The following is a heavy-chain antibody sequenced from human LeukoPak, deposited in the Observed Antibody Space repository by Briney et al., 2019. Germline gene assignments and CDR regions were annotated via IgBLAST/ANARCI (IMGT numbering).Heavy chain of an antibody. CDR2: ISGSGGST. CDR1: GFTFSSYG. CDR3: AKDSSTGDYYMDV. J-gene: IGHJ6*03. Sequence: GGSLRLSCAASGFTFSSYGMSWVRQAPGKGLEWVSAISGSGGSTYYADSVKGRFTISRDNSKNSLYLQMNSLRTEDTALYYCAKDSSTGDYYMDVWGKGTTVTVSS. V-gene: IGHV3-23*01. D-gene: IGHD2-2*01.